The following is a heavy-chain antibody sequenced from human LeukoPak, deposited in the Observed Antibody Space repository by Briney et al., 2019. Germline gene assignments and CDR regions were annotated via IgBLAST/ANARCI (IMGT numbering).Heavy chain of an antibody. J-gene: IGHJ4*02. D-gene: IGHD4-17*01. CDR1: GFTFSNYW. V-gene: IGHV3-74*01. CDR2: IKSDGSAT. Sequence: GGSLRLSCAASGFTFSNYWMHWVRQAPGKGLVWVPRIKSDGSATTYVDSVKGRFTISRDNAKNTLYLQMNSLRAEDTAVYYCARDPYYGDADLDYSRQGTLVTVSS. CDR3: ARDPYYGDADLDY.